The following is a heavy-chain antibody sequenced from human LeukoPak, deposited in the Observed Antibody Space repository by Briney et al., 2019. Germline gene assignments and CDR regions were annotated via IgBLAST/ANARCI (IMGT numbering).Heavy chain of an antibody. Sequence: ASVTVSCKGFGDTFSSYTFNWVRQAPGQGLEWMGRIIPSLGVPNYAQKFQGRVTITADKSTSTAYMELSSLRSEDTAVYYCARGVTIFGVVIIKGDWFDPWGQGTLVTVSS. D-gene: IGHD3-3*01. CDR3: ARGVTIFGVVIIKGDWFDP. J-gene: IGHJ5*02. CDR2: IIPSLGVP. CDR1: GDTFSSYT. V-gene: IGHV1-69*02.